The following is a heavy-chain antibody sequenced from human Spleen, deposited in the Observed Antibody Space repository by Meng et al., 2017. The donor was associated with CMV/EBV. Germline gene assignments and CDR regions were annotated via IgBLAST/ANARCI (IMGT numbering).Heavy chain of an antibody. J-gene: IGHJ4*02. V-gene: IGHV4-34*01. CDR2: VDHSRRT. CDR3: TRGRGIAVSNN. D-gene: IGHD6-19*01. Sequence: AVDGGAFSVSGYYWNWIRQSPGKGLEWVGEVDHSRRTNYNPSLKSRVTISIDASKNQFSLRLNSVTAADTAVYYCTRGRGIAVSNNWGQGTLVTVSS. CDR1: GGAFSVSGYY.